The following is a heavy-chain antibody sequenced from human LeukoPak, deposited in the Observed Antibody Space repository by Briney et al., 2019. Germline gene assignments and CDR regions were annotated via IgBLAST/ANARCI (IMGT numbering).Heavy chain of an antibody. CDR1: GFTFSHYG. CDR3: ARDFGTTVTTFGAVDI. V-gene: IGHV3-33*01. J-gene: IGHJ3*02. Sequence: LVKSGGGVVQPGRSLRLCCAASGFTFSHYGMHWVRQAPGKGLEWVALIWDDGNKKSHADTVKGRFTISRDNSKNTLYLQMNGLRAEDTAVYYCARDFGTTVTTFGAVDIWGQGTKVIVSS. CDR2: IWDDGNKK. D-gene: IGHD4-17*01.